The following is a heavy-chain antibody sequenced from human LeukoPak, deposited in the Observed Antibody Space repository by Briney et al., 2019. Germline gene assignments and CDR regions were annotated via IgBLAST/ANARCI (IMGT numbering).Heavy chain of an antibody. V-gene: IGHV1-69*13. Sequence: SVKVSCKASGGTFSSYAISWVRQPPGQGLEWMGGNIPIFGTANYAQKFQGRVTITADESTSIAYMELRSLKSDDTAVYYCARAPPHYYDSDVPFDSWGQGNLVTVSS. CDR3: ARAPPHYYDSDVPFDS. CDR2: NIPIFGTA. J-gene: IGHJ4*02. D-gene: IGHD3-22*01. CDR1: GGTFSSYA.